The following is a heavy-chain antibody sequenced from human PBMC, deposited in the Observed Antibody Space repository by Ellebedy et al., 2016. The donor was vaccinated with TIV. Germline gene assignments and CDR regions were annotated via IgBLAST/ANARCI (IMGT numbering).Heavy chain of an antibody. CDR1: GGSIGRYF. Sequence: MPSETLSLTCSVSGGSIGRYFWTWIRQSPEKGLEWIGYVFSSGYTNYNPSLESRVTISIDTSNGQFSLRLTYVTAADTAVYYCARGYDNTGFYDCPYDHWGQGTLVTVSA. J-gene: IGHJ4*02. V-gene: IGHV4-59*01. CDR2: VFSSGYT. CDR3: ARGYDNTGFYDCPYDH. D-gene: IGHD2-21*02.